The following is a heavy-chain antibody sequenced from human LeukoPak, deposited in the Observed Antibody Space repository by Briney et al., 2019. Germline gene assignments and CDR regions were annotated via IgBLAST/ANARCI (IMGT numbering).Heavy chain of an antibody. V-gene: IGHV3-7*03. CDR3: VRNLAVAGTCFDS. J-gene: IGHJ4*02. CDR1: GFTFRNYW. Sequence: PGGSLRLSCAASGFTFRNYWMSWFRQAPGTGLEWVANIKQDGSDRNYVTSVRGRFTISRDNAESSLYLQMNSLRAEDTAVYYCVRNLAVAGTCFDSWGQGTLVTVSS. CDR2: IKQDGSDR. D-gene: IGHD6-19*01.